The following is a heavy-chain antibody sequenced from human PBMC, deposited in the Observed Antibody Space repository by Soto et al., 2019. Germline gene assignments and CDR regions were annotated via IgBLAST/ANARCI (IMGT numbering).Heavy chain of an antibody. CDR3: ARLRITMVRGANFDY. J-gene: IGHJ4*02. V-gene: IGHV4-39*01. CDR1: GGSISSSSCY. CDR2: IYYSGST. Sequence: PSETLSLTCTVSGGSISSSSCYWGWIRQPPGKGLEWIGSIYYSGSTYYNPSLKSRVTISVDTSKNQFSLKLSSVTAADTAVYYCARLRITMVRGANFDYWGQGTLVTVSS. D-gene: IGHD3-10*01.